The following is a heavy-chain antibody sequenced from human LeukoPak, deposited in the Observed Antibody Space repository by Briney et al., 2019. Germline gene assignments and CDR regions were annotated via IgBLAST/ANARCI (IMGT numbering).Heavy chain of an antibody. CDR1: GGSISSYY. J-gene: IGHJ4*02. CDR2: IYTSGST. Sequence: SETLSLTCTVSGGSISSYYWSWIRQPAGKGLEWIGRIYTSGSTNYNPSLKSRVTMSVDTSKNQFSLKLSSVTAADTAVYYCARDQRQAGDWLSNDYWGQGTLVTVSS. D-gene: IGHD3-9*01. CDR3: ARDQRQAGDWLSNDY. V-gene: IGHV4-4*07.